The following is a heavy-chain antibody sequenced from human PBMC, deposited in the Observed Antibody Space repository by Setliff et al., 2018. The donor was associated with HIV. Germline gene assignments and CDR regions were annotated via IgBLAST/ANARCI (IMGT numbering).Heavy chain of an antibody. CDR3: ARELKSSSGWYGYFYMDV. CDR1: GYTFTTND. Sequence: WASVKVSCKASGYTFTTNDINWVRQATGQGLEWMGWMNPKSGNTGYAQKFQGRVTMTRDTSIGTAYMELSSLRSDDTAVYYCARELKSSSGWYGYFYMDVWGKGTTVTVSS. V-gene: IGHV1-8*02. D-gene: IGHD6-19*01. J-gene: IGHJ6*03. CDR2: MNPKSGNT.